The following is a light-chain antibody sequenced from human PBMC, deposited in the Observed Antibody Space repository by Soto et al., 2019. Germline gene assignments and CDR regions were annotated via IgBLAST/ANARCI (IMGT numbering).Light chain of an antibody. CDR2: DAS. CDR1: QSVSNY. J-gene: IGKJ5*01. Sequence: EIVLTQSPATLSLSPGERATVSCRASQSVSNYLGWYQQKPGQAPRLLIYDASNRATGIPARFSGSGSGTDFTRTISSLEPEDFAVYYCQYGGTFGQGTRLEIK. V-gene: IGKV3-11*01. CDR3: QYGGT.